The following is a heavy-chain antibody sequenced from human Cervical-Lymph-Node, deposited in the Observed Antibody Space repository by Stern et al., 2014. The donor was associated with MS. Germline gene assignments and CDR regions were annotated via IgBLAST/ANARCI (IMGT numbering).Heavy chain of an antibody. CDR1: GFSFDSNYW. Sequence: VQLVQSGAEVKKPGEALKIACKGSGFSFDSNYWNAWVRQLPGKGLEWVGIIYPSDSDIRYSPSFQGQVPISADKSITPAYLQWSSLKASDTAIYYCARLTGRWSNEGYLDPWGQGTLVTVSS. V-gene: IGHV5-51*03. D-gene: IGHD5-12*01. CDR3: ARLTGRWSNEGYLDP. CDR2: IYPSDSDI. J-gene: IGHJ5*02.